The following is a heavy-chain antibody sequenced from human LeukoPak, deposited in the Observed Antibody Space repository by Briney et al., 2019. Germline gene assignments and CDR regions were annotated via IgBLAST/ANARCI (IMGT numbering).Heavy chain of an antibody. D-gene: IGHD1-26*01. J-gene: IGHJ3*01. CDR3: ARVIVGAIHALDV. V-gene: IGHV5-51*01. CDR2: IYPGDSDT. CDR1: GYSFTSYW. Sequence: GESLKISCKGSGYSFTSYWIGWVRQMPGKGLEWMGIIYPGDSDTRYSPSFQGQVTISADKSTSTAYLQWSSLKASDTAMYNCARVIVGAIHALDVWGQGTMVTVSS.